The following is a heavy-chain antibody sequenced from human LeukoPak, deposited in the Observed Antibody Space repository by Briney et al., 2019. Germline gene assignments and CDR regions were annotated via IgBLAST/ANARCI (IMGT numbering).Heavy chain of an antibody. CDR3: ARDSHSSGYSSDY. D-gene: IGHD3-22*01. Sequence: KPGGSLRLSCAASGFTFSDYYMSWIRQAPGKGLEWVSSISSSSSYIYYADSVKGRFTISRDNAKNSLYLQMNSLRAEDTAVYYCARDSHSSGYSSDYWGQGTLVTVSS. V-gene: IGHV3-11*06. CDR2: ISSSSSYI. J-gene: IGHJ4*02. CDR1: GFTFSDYY.